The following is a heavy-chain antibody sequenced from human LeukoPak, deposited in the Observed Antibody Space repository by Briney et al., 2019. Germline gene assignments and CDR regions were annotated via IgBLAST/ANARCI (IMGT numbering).Heavy chain of an antibody. CDR3: ARKNGLDY. CDR1: GFTFSSYA. Sequence: GGSLRLSCAASGFTFSSYAMSWVRQAPGKGLEWVANIKQDGSEKYYVDSVKGRFTISRDNAKNSLYLQMNSLRAEDTAVYYCARKNGLDYWGQGTLVTVSS. J-gene: IGHJ4*02. V-gene: IGHV3-7*01. CDR2: IKQDGSEK.